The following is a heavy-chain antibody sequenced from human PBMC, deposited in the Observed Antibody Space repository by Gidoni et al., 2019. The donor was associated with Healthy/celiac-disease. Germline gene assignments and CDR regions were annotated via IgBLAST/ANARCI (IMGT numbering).Heavy chain of an antibody. Sequence: EVQLVESGGGLVQPGGSLRLSCAASGFTFSSYSMNWVRQAPGKGLEWVSYISSSSSTIYYADSVKGRFTISRDNAKNSLYLQMNSLRDEDTAVYYCARDSFWAHYYYYGMDVWGQGTTVTVSS. CDR3: ARDSFWAHYYYYGMDV. V-gene: IGHV3-48*02. CDR2: ISSSSSTI. CDR1: GFTFSSYS. J-gene: IGHJ6*02. D-gene: IGHD7-27*01.